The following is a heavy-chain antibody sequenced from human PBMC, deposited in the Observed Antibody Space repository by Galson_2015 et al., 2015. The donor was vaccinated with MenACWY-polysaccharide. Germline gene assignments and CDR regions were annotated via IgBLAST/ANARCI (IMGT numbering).Heavy chain of an antibody. D-gene: IGHD3-10*01. J-gene: IGHJ4*02. CDR2: TKAYTYAT. V-gene: IGHV3-73*01. Sequence: SLRLSCAASGVTVSGSHVHWVRQASGKGLEWVGRTKAYTYATAYAASVKGRFTISRDDSRDTAYLQMNSLKTEDTAVYYCTYFGSGFDYWGQGTLVTVSS. CDR1: GVTVSGSH. CDR3: TYFGSGFDY.